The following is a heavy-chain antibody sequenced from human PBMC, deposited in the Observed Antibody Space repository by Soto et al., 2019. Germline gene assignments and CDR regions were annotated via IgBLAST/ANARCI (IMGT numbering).Heavy chain of an antibody. CDR1: GFTFSSSA. J-gene: IGHJ4*03. D-gene: IGHD2-2*01. CDR2: FSGSGGST. V-gene: IGHV3-23*01. CDR3: SKGVVPAARWGYFDY. Sequence: PGGSLRFPFAASGFTFSSSAMSWVRQAPGKGLEGVSAFSGSGGSTYSADSVKGRFTFSRDNSTNTPYLQMNSLRAEDTAVYYVSKGVVPAARWGYFDYWGQGTLVTVSS.